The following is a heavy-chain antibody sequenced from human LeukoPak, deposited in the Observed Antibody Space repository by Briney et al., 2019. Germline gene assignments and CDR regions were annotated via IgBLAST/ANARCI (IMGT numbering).Heavy chain of an antibody. V-gene: IGHV4-30-2*01. CDR2: IYHSGST. CDR3: ARHGYSGSYGRRRAFDI. J-gene: IGHJ3*02. Sequence: PSETLSLTCAVSGGSISSGGYSWSWIRQPPGKGLEWIGYIYHSGSTYYNPSLKSRVTISVDTSKNQFSLKLSSVTAADTAVYYCARHGYSGSYGRRRAFDIWGQGTMVTVSS. D-gene: IGHD1-26*01. CDR1: GGSISSGGYS.